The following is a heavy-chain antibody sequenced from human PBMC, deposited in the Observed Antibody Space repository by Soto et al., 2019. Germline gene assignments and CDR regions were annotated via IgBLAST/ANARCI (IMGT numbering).Heavy chain of an antibody. CDR2: INHSGST. CDR3: ARGPVFYDFWSGYYDYFDY. CDR1: GGSFSGYY. D-gene: IGHD3-3*01. V-gene: IGHV4-34*01. Sequence: SETLSLTCAVYGGSFSGYYWSWIRQPPGKGLEWIGEINHSGSTNYNPSLKSRVTISVDTSKNQFSLKLSSVTAADTAVYYCARGPVFYDFWSGYYDYFDYWGQGTLVTVSS. J-gene: IGHJ4*02.